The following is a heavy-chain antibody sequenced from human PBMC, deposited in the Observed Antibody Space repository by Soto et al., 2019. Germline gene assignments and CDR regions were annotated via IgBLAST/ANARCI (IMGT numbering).Heavy chain of an antibody. D-gene: IGHD2-21*01. CDR3: ARDWARPSYQTTRIVVVNGTNFDY. CDR2: ISAYNGNT. V-gene: IGHV1-18*01. Sequence: ASVKFSCKASGYTFTIHGISWVRQAPVQGLEWMGWISAYNGNTNYAQKLQGRVTMTTDTSTSTAYMELRSLRSDDTAVYHCARDWARPSYQTTRIVVVNGTNFDYWGQGTLVTVSS. CDR1: GYTFTIHG. J-gene: IGHJ4*02.